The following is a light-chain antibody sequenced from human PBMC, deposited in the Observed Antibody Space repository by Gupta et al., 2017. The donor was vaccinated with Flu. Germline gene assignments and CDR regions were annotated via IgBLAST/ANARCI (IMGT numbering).Light chain of an antibody. J-gene: IGLJ1*01. Sequence: QSVLKHPPSASGAPGQTTTISCPGDKSNIGAGYDVHWYRQRPGTVPRLLIFGYNNRPSGVPDRFSGSKSDTAASLVITDLQAEDEADYYCQSYDSPLRGVFGTGTKVTVL. CDR3: QSYDSPLRGV. CDR2: GYN. V-gene: IGLV1-40*01. CDR1: KSNIGAGYD.